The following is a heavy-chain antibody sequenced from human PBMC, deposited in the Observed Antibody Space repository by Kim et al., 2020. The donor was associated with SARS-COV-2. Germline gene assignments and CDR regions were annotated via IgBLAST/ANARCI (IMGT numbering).Heavy chain of an antibody. J-gene: IGHJ4*02. D-gene: IGHD6-19*01. CDR2: ISGSGGST. V-gene: IGHV3-23*01. CDR1: GFTFSSYA. CDR3: AKDLSGYSSGWRFDY. Sequence: GGSLRLSCAASGFTFSSYAMSWVRQAPGKGLEWVSAISGSGGSTYYADSVKGRFTISRDNSKNTLYLQMNSLRAEDTAVYYCAKDLSGYSSGWRFDYWGQGTLVTVSS.